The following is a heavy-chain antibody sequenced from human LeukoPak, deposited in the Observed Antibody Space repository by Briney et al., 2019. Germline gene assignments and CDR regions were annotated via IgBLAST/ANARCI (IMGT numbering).Heavy chain of an antibody. V-gene: IGHV3-30*02. J-gene: IGHJ3*02. Sequence: GGSLRLSCAASGFTFSSYGMHWVRQAPGKGLEWVAFIRYDGSNKYYADSVKGRFTISRDNSKNTLYLQMNSLRAEDTAVYYCAKWEGYSYGYLSAFDIWGQGTMVTVSS. CDR1: GFTFSSYG. D-gene: IGHD5-18*01. CDR3: AKWEGYSYGYLSAFDI. CDR2: IRYDGSNK.